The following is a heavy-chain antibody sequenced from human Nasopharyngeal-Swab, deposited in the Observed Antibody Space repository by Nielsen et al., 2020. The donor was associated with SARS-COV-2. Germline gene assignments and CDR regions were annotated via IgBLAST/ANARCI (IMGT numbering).Heavy chain of an antibody. CDR1: GYTFTSYD. CDR3: ARGGVGPVGGALDY. D-gene: IGHD1-26*01. CDR2: MNPNSGNT. V-gene: IGHV1-8*01. Sequence: ASVKVSCKASGYTFTSYDINWVRQATGQGLEWMGWMNPNSGNTGYAQKFQGRVTMTRKTSLSTAYLELRSLRSDDTAVYYCARGGVGPVGGALDYWGQGTLVTVSS. J-gene: IGHJ4*02.